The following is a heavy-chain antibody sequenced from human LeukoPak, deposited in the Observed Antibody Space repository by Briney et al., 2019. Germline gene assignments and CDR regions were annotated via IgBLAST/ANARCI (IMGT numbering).Heavy chain of an antibody. D-gene: IGHD2-2*01. CDR1: GFTFSSYG. J-gene: IGHJ4*02. V-gene: IGHV3-30*03. CDR3: EAICSSTSCSSFDY. Sequence: GGSLRLSCAASGFTFSSYGMHWVRQAPGKGLEWVAVISYDGSNKYYADSVKGRFTISRDNSKNTLYLQVNSLRAEDTAVYYCEAICSSTSCSSFDYWGQGTLVTVSS. CDR2: ISYDGSNK.